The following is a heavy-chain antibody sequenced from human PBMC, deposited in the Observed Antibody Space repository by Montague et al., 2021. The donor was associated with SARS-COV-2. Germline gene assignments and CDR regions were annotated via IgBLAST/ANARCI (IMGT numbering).Heavy chain of an antibody. D-gene: IGHD3-22*01. J-gene: IGHJ3*01. Sequence: SETLSLTCTVYGASISPQYFRLVRHPTRKGVSWMGESCHSKNNNYKPSLKSRDTVAVETSKNQFSLKLRSVTAAETAVYYCARLKRYFDSSGSPSAFDFWG. CDR3: ARLKRYFDSSGSPSAFDF. V-gene: IGHV4-34*01. CDR1: GASISPQY. CDR2: SCHSKNN.